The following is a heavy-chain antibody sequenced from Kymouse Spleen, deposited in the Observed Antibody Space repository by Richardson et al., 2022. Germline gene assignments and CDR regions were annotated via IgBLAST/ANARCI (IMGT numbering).Heavy chain of an antibody. V-gene: IGHV3-33*01. Sequence: QVQLVESGGGVVQPGRSLRLSCAASGFTFSSYGMHWVRQAPGKGLEWVAVIWYDGSNKYYADSVKGRFTISRDNSKNTLYLQMNSLRAEDTAVYYCARDGVVVPAAIGYWGQGTLVTVSS. CDR1: GFTFSSYG. CDR3: ARDGVVVPAAIGY. D-gene: IGHD2-2*02. CDR2: IWYDGSNK. J-gene: IGHJ4*02.